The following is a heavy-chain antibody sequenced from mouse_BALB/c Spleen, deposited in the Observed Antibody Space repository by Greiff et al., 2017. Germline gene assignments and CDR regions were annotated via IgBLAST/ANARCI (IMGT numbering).Heavy chain of an antibody. CDR2: SRNKANDYTT. CDR3: ARDFITTSEGAMDY. CDR1: GFTFSDFY. J-gene: IGHJ4*01. V-gene: IGHV7-1*02. Sequence: EVKVVESGGGLVQPGGSLRLSCATSGFTFSDFYMEWVRQPPGKRLEWIAASRNKANDYTTEYSASVKGRFIVSRDTSQSILYLQMNALRAEDTAIYYCARDFITTSEGAMDYWGQGTSVTVSS. D-gene: IGHD1-2*01.